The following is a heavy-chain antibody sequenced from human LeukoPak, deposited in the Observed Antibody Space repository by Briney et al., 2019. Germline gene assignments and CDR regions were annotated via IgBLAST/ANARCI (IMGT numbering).Heavy chain of an antibody. V-gene: IGHV4-30-2*06. CDR2: IWPSGST. CDR3: ARKGPEHQPTYFDH. CDR1: GGSISSGPYF. J-gene: IGHJ4*02. D-gene: IGHD2-21*01. Sequence: SETLSLICSVSGGSISSGPYFWSWIRQSPGQGLEWTGYIWPSGSTNYNPSLSGRVAISLDKSRNHFTLMVTAVAAADTAFYYCARKGPEHQPTYFDHWGRGILVTVSS.